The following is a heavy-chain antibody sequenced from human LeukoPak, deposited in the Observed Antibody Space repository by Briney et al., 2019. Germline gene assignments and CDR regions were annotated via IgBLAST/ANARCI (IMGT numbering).Heavy chain of an antibody. V-gene: IGHV4-39*01. J-gene: IGHJ5*02. CDR1: GGSISTSDYY. CDR2: ISYSGST. CDR3: ARRAIPAADTFDP. Sequence: SETLSLTCSVSGGSISTSDYYWNWIRQPPGKGLEWIGRISYSGSTYYSPALRSRVTMSVDTSKNQFSLELRSLTAADTAVYYCARRAIPAADTFDPWGQGTLVTVSS. D-gene: IGHD6-13*01.